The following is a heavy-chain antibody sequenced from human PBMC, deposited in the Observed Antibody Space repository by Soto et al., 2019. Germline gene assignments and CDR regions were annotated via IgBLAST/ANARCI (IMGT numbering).Heavy chain of an antibody. J-gene: IGHJ4*02. CDR2: IYYSGST. CDR3: ARAFKGYCSGGTCSTFDY. CDR1: GGSISSGDYY. V-gene: IGHV4-31*03. Sequence: PSETLSLTCTVSGGSISSGDYYWSWIRQHPGKGLEWIGYIYYSGSTYYNPSLKSRVTISVDTSKNQFSLKLSSLTAADTAVYYCARAFKGYCSGGTCSTFDYWGQGTLVTVSS. D-gene: IGHD2-15*01.